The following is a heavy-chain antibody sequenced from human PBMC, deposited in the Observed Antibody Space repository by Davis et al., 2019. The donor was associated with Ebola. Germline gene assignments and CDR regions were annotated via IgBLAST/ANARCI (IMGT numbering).Heavy chain of an antibody. CDR2: INHSGST. D-gene: IGHD2-8*01. Sequence: MPSETLSLTCAVYGGSFSGYYWSWIRQPPGKGLEWIGEINHSGSTNYNPSLKSRVTISVDTSKNQFSLKLSSVTAADTAVYYCARGTKNYGMDVWGQGTTATVSS. CDR1: GGSFSGYY. CDR3: ARGTKNYGMDV. J-gene: IGHJ6*02. V-gene: IGHV4-34*01.